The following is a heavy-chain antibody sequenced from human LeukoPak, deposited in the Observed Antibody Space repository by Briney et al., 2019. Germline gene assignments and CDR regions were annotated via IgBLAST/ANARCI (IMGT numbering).Heavy chain of an antibody. CDR1: GYTFTSYG. J-gene: IGHJ6*02. CDR3: ARDLQDKVWLGAVYYYYGMDV. V-gene: IGHV1-18*01. Sequence: GASVKVSCKASGYTFTSYGISRVRQAPGQGLEWMGWISAYNGNTNYAQKLQGRVTMTTDTSTSTAYMELRSLRSDDAAVYYCARDLQDKVWLGAVYYYYGMDVWGQGTTVTVSS. CDR2: ISAYNGNT. D-gene: IGHD5/OR15-5a*01.